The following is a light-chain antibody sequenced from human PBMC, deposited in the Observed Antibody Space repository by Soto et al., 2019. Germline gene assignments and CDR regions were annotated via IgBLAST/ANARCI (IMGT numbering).Light chain of an antibody. J-gene: IGKJ2*01. V-gene: IGKV3-15*01. CDR1: QSISSN. CDR2: GAS. CDR3: QQYDNWPRT. Sequence: EIVMTQSPATLSVSPGERATLSCRASQSISSNLVWYQQKPGQAPRLLMYGASARATGIPARFSGSGSGTEFILTISSLQSEDFAVYYCQQYDNWPRTFGQGTKLEIK.